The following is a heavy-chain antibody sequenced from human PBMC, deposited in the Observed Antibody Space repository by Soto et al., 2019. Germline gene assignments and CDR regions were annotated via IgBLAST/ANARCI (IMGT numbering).Heavy chain of an antibody. Sequence: VGSLRLSCAASGFTFSSYAMHWVRQAPGKGLEWVAVISYDGSNKYYADSVKGRFTISRDNSKNTLYLQMNSLRAEDTAVYYCARGGRRDTSWYYFDYCGQRTLVTFSS. J-gene: IGHJ4*02. D-gene: IGHD2-8*02. CDR3: ARGGRRDTSWYYFDY. CDR1: GFTFSSYA. V-gene: IGHV3-30-3*01. CDR2: ISYDGSNK.